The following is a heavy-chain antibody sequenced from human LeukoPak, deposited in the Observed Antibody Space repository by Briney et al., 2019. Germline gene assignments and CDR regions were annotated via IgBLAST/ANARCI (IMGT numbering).Heavy chain of an antibody. CDR3: AKGGRSWYNNWFDP. J-gene: IGHJ5*02. CDR2: ISGSGGST. CDR1: RFTFNTFV. V-gene: IGHV3-23*01. D-gene: IGHD6-13*01. Sequence: PGGTLRLSCAASRFTFNTFVLSWVRQAPGKGLEWVSAISGSGGSTYYADSVKGRFTISRDNSKNTLYLQMNSLRAEDTAVYYCAKGGRSWYNNWFDPWGQGTLVTVSS.